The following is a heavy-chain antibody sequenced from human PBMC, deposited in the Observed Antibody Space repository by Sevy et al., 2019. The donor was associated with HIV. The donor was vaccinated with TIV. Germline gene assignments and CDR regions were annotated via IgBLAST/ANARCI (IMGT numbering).Heavy chain of an antibody. D-gene: IGHD2-2*01. CDR3: ARHCSSISCSHVFDI. V-gene: IGHV4-34*01. Sequence: SETLSLTCTVSGGSITSLYWNWIRQPPGKGLEWIGEINHGGSTNYNPSLKSRVTISLDTSKNQFSPKLTSMTAADTALYYCARHCSSISCSHVFDIWGQGTMVTVSS. CDR1: GGSITSLY. J-gene: IGHJ3*02. CDR2: INHGGST.